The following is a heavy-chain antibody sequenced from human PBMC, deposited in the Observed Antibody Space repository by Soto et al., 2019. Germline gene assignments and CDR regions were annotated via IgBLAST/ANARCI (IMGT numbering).Heavy chain of an antibody. CDR3: ASSITIFGVVGFDY. CDR2: IYYSGST. CDR1: GGSISSSSYY. Sequence: SETLSLTCTVSGGSISSSSYYWGWIRQPPGKGLEWIGSIYYSGSTYYNPSLKSRVTISVDTSKNQFSLKLSSVTAADTAVYYCASSITIFGVVGFDYWGQGTLVTSPQ. D-gene: IGHD3-3*01. V-gene: IGHV4-39*01. J-gene: IGHJ4*02.